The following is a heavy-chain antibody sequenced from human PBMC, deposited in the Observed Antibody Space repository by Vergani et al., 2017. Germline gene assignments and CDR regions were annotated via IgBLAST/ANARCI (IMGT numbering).Heavy chain of an antibody. V-gene: IGHV4-34*01. CDR2: INHSGST. Sequence: QVQLQQWGAGLLKPSETLSLTCAVYGGSFSGYYWSWIRQPPGKGLEWIGEINHSGSTNYNPFLKSRVTISVHTSKNQFSLKLSSVTAADTAVYYCARGSSRFPAKITMVRGVIMDYWGQGTLVTVSS. D-gene: IGHD3-10*01. J-gene: IGHJ4*02. CDR1: GGSFSGYY. CDR3: ARGSSRFPAKITMVRGVIMDY.